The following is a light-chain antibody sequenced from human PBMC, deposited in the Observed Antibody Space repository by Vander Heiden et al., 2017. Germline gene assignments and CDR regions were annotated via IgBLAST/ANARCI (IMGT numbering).Light chain of an antibody. V-gene: IGLV10-54*04. CDR2: RNN. J-gene: IGLJ3*02. CDR3: SAWDSSLSAWV. CDR1: SNNVGNKG. Sequence: QAGLTQPPSLSKGLRQTATLTCTGNSNNVGNKGAAWLQQHQGHPPKLLSYRNNNRPSGISERFSASRSGNTASLTITGLQPEDEADYYCSAWDSSLSAWVFGGGTKLTVL.